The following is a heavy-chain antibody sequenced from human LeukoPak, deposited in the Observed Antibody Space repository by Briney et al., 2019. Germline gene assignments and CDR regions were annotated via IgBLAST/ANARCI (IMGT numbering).Heavy chain of an antibody. J-gene: IGHJ4*02. CDR3: AKDTSIGKYCTSGVCSPFDY. CDR2: ISDSGDYT. Sequence: GGSLRLSCAGSGFTFSSYAMSWVRQAPGKGLEWVSAISDSGDYTYYADSVKGRFTISRDNSKNTLYLHVNSLRAEDTAVYYCAKDTSIGKYCTSGVCSPFDYWGQGTLVTVSS. V-gene: IGHV3-23*01. CDR1: GFTFSSYA. D-gene: IGHD2-8*01.